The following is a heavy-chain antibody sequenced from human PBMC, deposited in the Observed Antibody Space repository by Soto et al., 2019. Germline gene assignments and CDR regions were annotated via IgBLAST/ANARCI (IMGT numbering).Heavy chain of an antibody. D-gene: IGHD3-3*01. J-gene: IGHJ4*02. Sequence: PGGSPRLFCAASGYTFSSYAMHWVRQAPGKGLEWVAVISYDGSNEYYADSVKGRFTISRDNSKNTLYLQVNSLRAEDTAMYYCTRETMTIRLYFDYWGQGALVTVSS. CDR3: TRETMTIRLYFDY. CDR2: ISYDGSNE. CDR1: GYTFSSYA. V-gene: IGHV3-30-3*01.